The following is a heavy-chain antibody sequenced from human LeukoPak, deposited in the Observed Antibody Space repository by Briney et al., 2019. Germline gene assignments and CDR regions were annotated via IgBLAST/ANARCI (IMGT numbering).Heavy chain of an antibody. V-gene: IGHV5-51*01. Sequence: TGESLKISCKGSGYSFTSYWIGWVRQMPGKGLEWMGIIYPGDSDTRYSPSFQGQVTISADKSISTAYLQWSSLKASDTAMYYCARLVLTTVTTGAYGMDVWGQGTTVTVSS. CDR3: ARLVLTTVTTGAYGMDV. J-gene: IGHJ6*02. CDR2: IYPGDSDT. D-gene: IGHD4-11*01. CDR1: GYSFTSYW.